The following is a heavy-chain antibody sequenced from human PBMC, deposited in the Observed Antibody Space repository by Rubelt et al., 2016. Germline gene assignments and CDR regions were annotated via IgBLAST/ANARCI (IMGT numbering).Heavy chain of an antibody. V-gene: IGHV4-34*01. CDR1: GGSFSGYY. D-gene: IGHD2-2*01. J-gene: IGHJ6*02. Sequence: QVQLQQWGAGLLKPSETLSLTCAVYGGSFSGYYWSWIRQPPGKGLEWIGEINHSGSTNYNPSLKSRVTISVDTSKNQFSLKLSSVTAADTAVYYCARDARGYYYYYGMDVWGQGTTVTVSS. CDR3: ARDARGYYYYYGMDV. CDR2: INHSGST.